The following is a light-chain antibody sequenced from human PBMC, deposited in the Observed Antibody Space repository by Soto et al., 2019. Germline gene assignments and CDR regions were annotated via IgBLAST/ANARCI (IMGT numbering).Light chain of an antibody. CDR1: SSDVGSYNL. J-gene: IGLJ1*01. CDR2: EDT. V-gene: IGLV2-23*01. CDR3: CSYATSSTYV. Sequence: QSVLTQPASVSGSPGQSIAISCTGTSSDVGSYNLVSWYQQHPGKAPKLMIYEDTKRPSGVSDRFSGSKSGNTASLTISGLQAEDEADYYCCSYATSSTYVFGTGTK.